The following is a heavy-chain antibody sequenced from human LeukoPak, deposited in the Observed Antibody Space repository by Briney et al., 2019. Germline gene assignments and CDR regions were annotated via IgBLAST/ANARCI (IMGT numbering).Heavy chain of an antibody. CDR2: ISFDGTNK. CDR3: ARVGSYYYDSSGTF. CDR1: GFTFNRDA. Sequence: GGSLRLSCAASGFTFNRDAMRWVRQAPGKGLEWVAVISFDGTNKYYADSVKGRFTISRDNSKNTLYLQMNSLRAEDTAVYYCARVGSYYYDSSGTFWGQGTLVTVSS. V-gene: IGHV3-30-3*01. D-gene: IGHD3-22*01. J-gene: IGHJ4*02.